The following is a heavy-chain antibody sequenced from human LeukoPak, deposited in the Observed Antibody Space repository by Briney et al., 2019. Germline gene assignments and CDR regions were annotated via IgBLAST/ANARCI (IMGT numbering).Heavy chain of an antibody. CDR2: ISGSGGST. CDR1: GFTFSSYA. V-gene: IGHV3-23*01. CDR3: ARRSGIAVAGAFDY. D-gene: IGHD6-19*01. J-gene: IGHJ4*02. Sequence: GGSLRLSCAASGFTFSSYAMNWVRQAPGKGLEWVSAISGSGGSTYYADSAKGRFTISRDNSKNTLYLQMNSLRAEDTAVYYCARRSGIAVAGAFDYWGQGTLVTVSS.